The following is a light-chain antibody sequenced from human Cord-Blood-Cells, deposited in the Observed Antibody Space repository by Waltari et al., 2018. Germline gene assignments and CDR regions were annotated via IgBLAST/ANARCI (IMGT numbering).Light chain of an antibody. V-gene: IGLV2-8*01. CDR2: EVS. CDR3: SSYAGSNNLV. Sequence: QSALTQRPSASGSPGQPVTIPCPGTSSPVGGHTYVAWYQRHPVNAPKLMIYEVSKRPSGGPDRFSGSKPGNTASLTVSVLQAEDEADYYCSSYAGSNNLVFGTGTKVTVL. CDR1: SSPVGGHTY. J-gene: IGLJ1*01.